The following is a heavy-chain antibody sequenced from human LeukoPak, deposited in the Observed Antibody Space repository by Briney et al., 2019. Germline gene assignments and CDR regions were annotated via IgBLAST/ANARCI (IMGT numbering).Heavy chain of an antibody. Sequence: PSETLSLTCTVSGGSISSYYWSWIRQPPGKGLEWIAYIDYRGSTTYNPSLKSRVTISVDTSRNQFSLKLSSVTAADTAVYYCARDLGYCSSTSCPGSGFDPWGQGTLVTVSS. D-gene: IGHD2-2*01. J-gene: IGHJ5*02. CDR2: IDYRGST. CDR3: ARDLGYCSSTSCPGSGFDP. CDR1: GGSISSYY. V-gene: IGHV4-59*12.